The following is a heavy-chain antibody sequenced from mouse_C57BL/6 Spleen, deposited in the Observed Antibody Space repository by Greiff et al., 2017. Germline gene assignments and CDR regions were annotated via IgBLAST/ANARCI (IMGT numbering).Heavy chain of an antibody. V-gene: IGHV1-82*01. J-gene: IGHJ2*01. CDR1: GYAFSSSW. CDR3: ARQLGFGY. CDR2: IYPGDGDT. Sequence: QVQLQQSGPELVKPGASVKISCKASGYAFSSSWMNWVKQRPGKGLEWIGRIYPGDGDTNYNGKFKGKATLTADKSSSTAYMQLSSLTSEDAAVYFCARQLGFGYWGQGTTLTVSS. D-gene: IGHD4-1*02.